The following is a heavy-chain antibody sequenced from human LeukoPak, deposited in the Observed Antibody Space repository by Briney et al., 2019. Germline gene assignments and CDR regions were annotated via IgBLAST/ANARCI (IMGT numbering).Heavy chain of an antibody. J-gene: IGHJ4*02. V-gene: IGHV4-34*01. CDR2: INHSGST. D-gene: IGHD3-3*01. CDR3: ARSPSTYYDFWSGYFSVGHVDY. CDR1: GGSFSGYY. Sequence: PSETLSLTCAVYGGSFSGYYWSWIRQPPGKGLEWIGEINHSGSTNYNPSLKSRVTISVDTSKNQFSLKLSSVTAADTAVYYCARSPSTYYDFWSGYFSVGHVDYWGQGTLVTVSS.